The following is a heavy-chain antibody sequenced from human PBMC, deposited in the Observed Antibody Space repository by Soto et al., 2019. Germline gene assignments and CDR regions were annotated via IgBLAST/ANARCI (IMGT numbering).Heavy chain of an antibody. CDR1: GDSVSSNSAA. J-gene: IGHJ3*02. V-gene: IGHV6-1*01. D-gene: IGHD2-2*01. CDR2: TYYRSKWYN. CDR3: ARGSWGDIVVVPAADPRDAFDI. Sequence: SQTLSLTCDITGDSVSSNSAAWNWIRQSPSRGLEWLGRTYYRSKWYNDYAVSVKSRITINPDTSKNQFSLQLNSVTPEDTAVYYCARGSWGDIVVVPAADPRDAFDIWGQGTMVTVS.